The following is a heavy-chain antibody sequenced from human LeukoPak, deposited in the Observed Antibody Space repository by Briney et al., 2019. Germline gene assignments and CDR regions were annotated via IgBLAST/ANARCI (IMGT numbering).Heavy chain of an antibody. Sequence: GESLKISCKGSGSRFTSYWIGWVRQMPGKGLEWMGIIYPGDSDTRYSPSFQGQVTISADKSISTAYLQWSSLKASDTAMYYCARPKGVDTAMVTGSYYFDYWGQGTLVTVSS. J-gene: IGHJ4*02. CDR1: GSRFTSYW. D-gene: IGHD5-18*01. CDR3: ARPKGVDTAMVTGSYYFDY. CDR2: IYPGDSDT. V-gene: IGHV5-51*01.